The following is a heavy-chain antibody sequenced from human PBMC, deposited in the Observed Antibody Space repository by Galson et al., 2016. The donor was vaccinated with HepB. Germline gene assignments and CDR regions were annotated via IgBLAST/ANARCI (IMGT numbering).Heavy chain of an antibody. J-gene: IGHJ5*02. D-gene: IGHD2-21*02. CDR1: GFTFSVAW. CDR3: STEGLAHCGGDCFSIP. V-gene: IGHV3-15*07. CDR2: TKSKIDGGTT. Sequence: SLRLSCAASGFTFSVAWMNWVRQAPGKGLEWVGRTKSKIDGGTTDYAAPVKGRFTISRHDSKNTLYLQMNSLKTEDTGVYYCSTEGLAHCGGDCFSIPWGQGTLVTVSS.